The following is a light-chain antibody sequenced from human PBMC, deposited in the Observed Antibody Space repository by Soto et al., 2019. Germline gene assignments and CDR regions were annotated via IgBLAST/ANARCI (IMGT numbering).Light chain of an antibody. Sequence: EIVMTQSPATLSVSPGEGATLSCRASQSVSSNLAWYQQKPGQAPRLLIYAASTRATGIPARFRGSGSGTEFTLTITSLHSEDFAVYYCQQYNNWPPLTFGGGTKVEI. J-gene: IGKJ4*01. CDR3: QQYNNWPPLT. CDR2: AAS. CDR1: QSVSSN. V-gene: IGKV3-15*01.